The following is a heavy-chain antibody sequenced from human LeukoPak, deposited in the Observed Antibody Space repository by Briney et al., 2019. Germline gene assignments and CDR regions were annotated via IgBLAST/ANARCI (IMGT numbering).Heavy chain of an antibody. V-gene: IGHV3-30*04. CDR2: ITYDGSNK. D-gene: IGHD3-22*01. J-gene: IGHJ4*02. CDR3: ARMYYHDSSDYYWAPDY. CDR1: GFTLSNYA. Sequence: PGGSLRLSCAASGFTLSNYAMHWVRQAPGKGLEWVAIITYDGSNKDYADVVKGRFTISRDNSKNTLYLQMNSLRAEDTAVYYCARMYYHDSSDYYWAPDYWGQGTLVTVSS.